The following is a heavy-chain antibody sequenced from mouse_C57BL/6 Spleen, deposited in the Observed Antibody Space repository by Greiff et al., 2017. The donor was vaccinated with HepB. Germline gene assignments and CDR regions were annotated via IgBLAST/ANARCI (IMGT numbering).Heavy chain of an antibody. CDR3: ARWGTVVAFDY. CDR1: GYTFTSYW. V-gene: IGHV1-69*01. J-gene: IGHJ2*01. Sequence: QVQLQQPGAELVMPGASVKLSCKASGYTFTSYWMHWVKQRPGQGLEWIGEIDPSDSYTNYNQKFKGKSTLTVDKSSSTAYMQLSSLTSEDSAVYYCARWGTVVAFDYWGQGTTLTVSS. CDR2: IDPSDSYT. D-gene: IGHD1-1*01.